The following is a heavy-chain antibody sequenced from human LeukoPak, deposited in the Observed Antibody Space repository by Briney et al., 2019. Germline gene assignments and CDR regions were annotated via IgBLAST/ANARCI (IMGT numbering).Heavy chain of an antibody. CDR3: ARDRGSSWYDY. CDR1: GASISSYY. CDR2: IYYIGTT. D-gene: IGHD6-13*01. V-gene: IGHV4-59*01. J-gene: IGHJ4*02. Sequence: ASETPSLTCTVSGASISSYYWTWIRQPPGKGLEWIGYIYYIGTTNYNPSLKSRVTISVDTSKNQFSLKLSSVIAADTAVYYCARDRGSSWYDYWGQGTLVTVSS.